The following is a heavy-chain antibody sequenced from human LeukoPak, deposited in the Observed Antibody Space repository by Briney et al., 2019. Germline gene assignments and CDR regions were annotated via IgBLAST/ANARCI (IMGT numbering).Heavy chain of an antibody. CDR2: MYYSGST. CDR3: AREMGSGSEFDF. J-gene: IGHJ4*02. Sequence: PSETLSLTCSVSGYSISSGFYWGWIRQPPGKGLEWIGTMYYSGSTYYNASLKSRVTISVDPSKNQFSLKLSSVTAADTAVYYCAREMGSGSEFDFWGQGTLVTVSS. V-gene: IGHV4-38-2*02. CDR1: GYSISSGFY. D-gene: IGHD6-19*01.